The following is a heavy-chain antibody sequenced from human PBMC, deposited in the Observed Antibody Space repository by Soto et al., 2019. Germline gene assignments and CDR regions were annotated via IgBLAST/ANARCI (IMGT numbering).Heavy chain of an antibody. CDR1: RASITSISYF. CDR3: AKNLPRTGRFDY. CDR2: MYYSGKT. J-gene: IGHJ4*02. Sequence: ETLSPTCSLSRASITSISYFWAWIRHPPGKGLEWVGSMYYSGKTHSTPSPKSRTKISVDRSRNQFSLQESSVTAADTAVYYCAKNLPRTGRFDYWGQGTVVTVSS. V-gene: IGHV4-39*01.